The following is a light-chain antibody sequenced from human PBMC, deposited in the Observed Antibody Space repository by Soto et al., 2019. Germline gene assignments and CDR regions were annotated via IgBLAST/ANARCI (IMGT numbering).Light chain of an antibody. J-gene: IGLJ1*01. CDR3: SSYTTSSTRV. CDR2: EVS. CDR1: SSDIGIYKY. Sequence: QSALTQPASVSGSPGQSFAISCTGSSSDIGIYKYVSWYQQHPGKVPKLIIYEVSNRPSGVSNRFSGSKSGNTASLTISGLQAEDEADYYCSSYTTSSTRVFGTGTKVTVL. V-gene: IGLV2-14*01.